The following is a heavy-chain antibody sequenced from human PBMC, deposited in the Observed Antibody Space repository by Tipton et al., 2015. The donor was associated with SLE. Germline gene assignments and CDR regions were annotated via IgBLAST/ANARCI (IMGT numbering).Heavy chain of an antibody. Sequence: TLSLTCTVSGGSMSSYHWNWIRQPPGKGLEWIGYIYYTGNTNYNPSLKSRVTILLDTSNFRFSLRLSSVTPADTAVYYCAGGSPYDYFDPWGQGTLVTVSS. CDR2: IYYTGNT. CDR3: AGGSPYDYFDP. D-gene: IGHD1-26*01. CDR1: GGSMSSYH. J-gene: IGHJ5*02. V-gene: IGHV4-59*07.